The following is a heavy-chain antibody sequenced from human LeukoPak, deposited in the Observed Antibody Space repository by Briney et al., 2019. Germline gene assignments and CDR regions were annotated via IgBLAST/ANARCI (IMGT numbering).Heavy chain of an antibody. CDR2: IYPGDFDT. Sequence: GGALKTSCKSSGYPFTSYWDGWGRQMSGKGVEWMGIIYPGDFDTRYSPSFQVQLIISADTSISTAYLQWSSLKASDTAMYYCARGEDFWNGDYFITFDFWGQGTLVTVSS. CDR3: ARGEDFWNGDYFITFDF. D-gene: IGHD3-3*01. J-gene: IGHJ4*02. V-gene: IGHV5-51*01. CDR1: GYPFTSYW.